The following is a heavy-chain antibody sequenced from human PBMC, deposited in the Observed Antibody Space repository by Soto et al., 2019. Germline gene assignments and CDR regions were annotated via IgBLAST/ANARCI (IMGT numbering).Heavy chain of an antibody. CDR1: GGSISSSSYY. J-gene: IGHJ6*02. CDR3: ATPDLSSGWYPSYYGMDV. D-gene: IGHD6-19*01. V-gene: IGHV4-39*01. Sequence: SETLSLTCTVSGGSISSSSYYWGWIRQPPGKGLEWIGSIYYSGSTYYNPSLKSRVTLSVDTSKNQFSLKLSSVTAADTAVYYCATPDLSSGWYPSYYGMDVWGQGTTVTAP. CDR2: IYYSGST.